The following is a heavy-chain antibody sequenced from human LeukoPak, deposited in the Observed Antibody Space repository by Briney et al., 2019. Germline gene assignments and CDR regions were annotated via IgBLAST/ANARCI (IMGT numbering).Heavy chain of an antibody. CDR2: IYYSGST. V-gene: IGHV4-39*01. D-gene: IGHD5-18*01. CDR1: GGSISSSSYY. Sequence: SGTLSLTCTVSGGSISSSSYYWGWIRQPPGKGLEWIGSIYYSGSTYYNPSLKSRVIISVDTSKNQFSLKLSSVTAADTAVYYCASTGDSYGRHRPAHHNWFDPWGQGTLVTVSS. CDR3: ASTGDSYGRHRPAHHNWFDP. J-gene: IGHJ5*02.